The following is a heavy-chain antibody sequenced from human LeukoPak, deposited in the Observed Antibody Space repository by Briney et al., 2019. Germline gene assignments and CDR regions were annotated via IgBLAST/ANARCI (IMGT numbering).Heavy chain of an antibody. V-gene: IGHV4-4*07. Sequence: SETLSLTCTVSGGSISSYYWSWIRQPAGKGLEWIGRIYTSGSTNYNPSLKSRVTMSVDTSKNQFSLKLSSVTAADTAVYYCAREERYSSGWYLSIDAFDIWGQGTMATVSS. CDR2: IYTSGST. CDR3: AREERYSSGWYLSIDAFDI. D-gene: IGHD6-19*01. J-gene: IGHJ3*02. CDR1: GGSISSYY.